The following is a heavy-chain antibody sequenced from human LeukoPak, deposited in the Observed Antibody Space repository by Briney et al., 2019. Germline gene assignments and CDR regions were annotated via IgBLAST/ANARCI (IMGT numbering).Heavy chain of an antibody. CDR2: ISGSGGST. CDR3: AKGGATRRALRTLDY. Sequence: GGSLRLSCAASGFSFSNYGMYWVRQAPGKGLEWVSAISGSGGSTYYADSVKGRFTISRDNSKNTLYLQMNSLRAEDTAVYYCAKGGATRRALRTLDYWGQGTLVTVSS. V-gene: IGHV3-23*01. D-gene: IGHD1-26*01. CDR1: GFSFSNYG. J-gene: IGHJ4*02.